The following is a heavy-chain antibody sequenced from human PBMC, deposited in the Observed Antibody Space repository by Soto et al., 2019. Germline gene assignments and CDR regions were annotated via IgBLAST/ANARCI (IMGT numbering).Heavy chain of an antibody. CDR3: ARRVGAGYYYDSSGYWYFDY. J-gene: IGHJ4*02. D-gene: IGHD3-22*01. CDR2: ISSSSSTI. Sequence: PVGSLRLSCAASGFTFSSYSMNWVRQAPGKGLEWVSYISSSSSTIYYADSVKGRFTISRDDAKNSLYLQMNSLRDEDTAVYYCARRVGAGYYYDSSGYWYFDYWGQGTLVTVSS. CDR1: GFTFSSYS. V-gene: IGHV3-48*02.